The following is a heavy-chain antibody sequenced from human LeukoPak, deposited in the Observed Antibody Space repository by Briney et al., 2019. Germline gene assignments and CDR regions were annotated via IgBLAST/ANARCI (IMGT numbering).Heavy chain of an antibody. CDR3: ALLAVASDFDY. CDR2: IGASSTPK. Sequence: PGGSLRLSCVVPGFPFSFYELNWVRQAPGKGLEWVSNIGASSTPKYYADSVKGRFSISRDNAKSSLYLQMNSLRVEDTAVYYCALLAVASDFDYWGQGALVTVSS. J-gene: IGHJ4*02. CDR1: GFPFSFYE. D-gene: IGHD6-19*01. V-gene: IGHV3-48*03.